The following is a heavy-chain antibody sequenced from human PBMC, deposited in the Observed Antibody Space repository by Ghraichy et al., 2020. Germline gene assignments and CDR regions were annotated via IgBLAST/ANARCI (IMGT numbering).Heavy chain of an antibody. V-gene: IGHV2-5*01. J-gene: IGHJ4*02. CDR2: IFWNDVK. CDR1: GFSLTTTGVS. Sequence: SGPTLVKPTQTLTLTCTFSGFSLTTTGVSVGWIHQPPGKALEWLALIFWNDVKRYSPSLRSRLTITKDTSKNQVVLTVTNVDPVDTATYYCAHRDYFDYWGQGTLVTVSS. CDR3: AHRDYFDY.